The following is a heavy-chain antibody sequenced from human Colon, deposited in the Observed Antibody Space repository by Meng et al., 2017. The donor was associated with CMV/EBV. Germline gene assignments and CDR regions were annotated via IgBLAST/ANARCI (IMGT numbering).Heavy chain of an antibody. D-gene: IGHD1-14*01. CDR3: ARDTGFYRIGMDV. Sequence: SETLSLTCSVSGGSVTSGSYYWSWIRQPPGKGLEWIGSIYHDGLATYYNPSLKSRVTISLDTSTNQFFLRLNSVIAADTAVYYCARDTGFYRIGMDVWGQGTTVTVSS. J-gene: IGHJ6*02. CDR2: IYHDGLAT. CDR1: GGSVTSGSYY. V-gene: IGHV4-39*07.